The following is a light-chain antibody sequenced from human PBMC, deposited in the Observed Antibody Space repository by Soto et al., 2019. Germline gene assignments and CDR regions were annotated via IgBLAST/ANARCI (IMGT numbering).Light chain of an antibody. Sequence: ELVLTQSPATLSLSPGGSGTLSCMARQSVSSYLAWYQQKDGKAPSLLIYDISARATGIPTRFSGSGSGTEFTLTISSLQSEDFELYYCQQYNGWPLTFGGGTKVDIK. V-gene: IGKV3D-15*01. CDR1: QSVSSY. CDR3: QQYNGWPLT. J-gene: IGKJ4*01. CDR2: DIS.